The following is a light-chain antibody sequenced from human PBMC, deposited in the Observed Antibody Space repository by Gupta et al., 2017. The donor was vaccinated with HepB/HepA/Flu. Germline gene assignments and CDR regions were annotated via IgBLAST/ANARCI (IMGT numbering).Light chain of an antibody. Sequence: DIQMTQSPSTLSASVGDRVTITCRASQSISNWLAWYQHKPAKAPKLLISKASSLESGVPSRFSGSGSETEFTLTISSLQPDDFATYYCQHNDIFPLTFAGGTKVEIK. CDR3: QHNDIFPLT. CDR1: QSISNW. V-gene: IGKV1-5*03. CDR2: KAS. J-gene: IGKJ4*01.